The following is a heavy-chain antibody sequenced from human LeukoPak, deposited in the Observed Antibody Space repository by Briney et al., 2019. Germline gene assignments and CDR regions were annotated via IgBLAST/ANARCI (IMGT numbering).Heavy chain of an antibody. D-gene: IGHD6-13*01. J-gene: IGHJ5*02. V-gene: IGHV3-23*01. CDR3: AKDNKGATAGTRGFDP. CDR2: ISGSGGST. CDR1: GFTFSSYA. Sequence: GGSLRLSCAASGFTFSSYAMSWVRQAPGKGLEWVSAISGSGGSTYYADSVKGRFTISRDNSKNTLYLQMNSLRAEDTAVYYCAKDNKGATAGTRGFDPWGQGTLVTVSS.